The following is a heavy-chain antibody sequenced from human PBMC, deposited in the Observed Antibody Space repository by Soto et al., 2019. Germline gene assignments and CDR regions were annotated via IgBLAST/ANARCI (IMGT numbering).Heavy chain of an antibody. CDR2: IYYSGST. Sequence: QLQLQESGPGLVKPSETLSLTCTVSGGSISSSSYYWGWIRQPPGKGLEWIGSIYYSGSTYYNPSLKSRVTISVDTSKNQFSLKLSSVTAADTAVYYCARLDLYYDRVSDPLFDYWGQGTLVTVSS. D-gene: IGHD3-22*01. CDR1: GGSISSSSYY. J-gene: IGHJ4*02. CDR3: ARLDLYYDRVSDPLFDY. V-gene: IGHV4-39*01.